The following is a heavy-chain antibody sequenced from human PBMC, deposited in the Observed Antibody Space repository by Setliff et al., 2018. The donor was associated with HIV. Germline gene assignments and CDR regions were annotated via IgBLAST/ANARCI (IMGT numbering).Heavy chain of an antibody. CDR1: GGSFPAYY. CDR3: ARGPFITTVAGTSAEYFQH. D-gene: IGHD6-19*01. V-gene: IGHV4-34*01. Sequence: PSETLSLTCAVYGGSFPAYYWNWVRQPPGKGLEWIGEINYSGETTYNPSLKSRVNMFIDTSKKQFSLKLSSVTAADTAVYYCARGPFITTVAGTSAEYFQHWGQGTLVTVSS. J-gene: IGHJ1*01. CDR2: INYSGET.